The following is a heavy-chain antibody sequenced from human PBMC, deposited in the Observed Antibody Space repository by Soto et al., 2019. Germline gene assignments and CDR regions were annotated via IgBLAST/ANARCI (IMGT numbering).Heavy chain of an antibody. CDR3: ERSMILSIRAFDI. V-gene: IGHV1-69*13. D-gene: IGHD3-16*01. CDR1: GGTFSSYA. J-gene: IGHJ3*02. CDR2: IIPIFGTA. Sequence: ASVKVSCKASGGTFSSYAISWVRQAPGQGLEWMGGIIPIFGTANYAQKFQGRVTITADESTSTAYMKLSSLRSEDTAVYYCERSMILSIRAFDIWGQGIMVTVSS.